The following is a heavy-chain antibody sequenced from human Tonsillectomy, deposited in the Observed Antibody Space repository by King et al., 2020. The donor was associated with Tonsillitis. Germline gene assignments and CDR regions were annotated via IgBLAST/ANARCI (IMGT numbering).Heavy chain of an antibody. J-gene: IGHJ2*01. V-gene: IGHV3-13*01. CDR1: GFTFSSYD. Sequence: VQLVESGGGLVQPGGSLRLSCAASGFTFSSYDMHWVRQATGKGLEWVSAIGTAVDTNYPGSWKGRFTISRENAKNSLYLQMNSLSGGDTAVYYCVGATSYWYFDLWGRGTLVTVSS. CDR2: IGTAVDT. D-gene: IGHD1-26*01. CDR3: VGATSYWYFDL.